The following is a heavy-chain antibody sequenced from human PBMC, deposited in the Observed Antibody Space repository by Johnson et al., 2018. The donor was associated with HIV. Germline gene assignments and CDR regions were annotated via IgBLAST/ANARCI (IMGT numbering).Heavy chain of an antibody. CDR2: KSYAGGNK. J-gene: IGHJ3*01. CDR1: GFIFSGFG. D-gene: IGHD3-9*01. V-gene: IGHV3-30*03. CDR3: ARERFSDMLTGYHAFDV. Sequence: QVQLVESGGGVVQPGGSLRLSCAASGFIFSGFGLHWVRQAPGKGLEWLASKSYAGGNKYYTDSMRGRITISRDNSKNTLYLQMTSQRAEDTAVYYCARERFSDMLTGYHAFDVWGQGTMVTVSS.